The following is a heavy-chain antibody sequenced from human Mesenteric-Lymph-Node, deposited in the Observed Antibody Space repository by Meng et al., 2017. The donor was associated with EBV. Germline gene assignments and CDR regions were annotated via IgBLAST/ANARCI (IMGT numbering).Heavy chain of an antibody. V-gene: IGHV4-4*02. CDR3: ARTIAGEYGDYVVPLDY. Sequence: GQRQERGPGWAKPSGTMSFTCTFSGGSISSNNWWSWVRQPPGKGLEWIGEIYHSGTTNYNPSLKSRATMSVDTSKNQFSLKLSSVTAADTAVYYCARTIAGEYGDYVVPLDYWGQGTLVTVSS. CDR1: GGSISSNNW. D-gene: IGHD4-17*01. CDR2: IYHSGTT. J-gene: IGHJ4*02.